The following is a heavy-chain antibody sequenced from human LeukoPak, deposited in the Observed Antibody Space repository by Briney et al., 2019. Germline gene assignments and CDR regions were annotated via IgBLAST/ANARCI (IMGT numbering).Heavy chain of an antibody. V-gene: IGHV3-23*01. D-gene: IGHD2-2*02. CDR3: VKGCSYTSCYTSDY. CDR2: ISGSGDST. J-gene: IGHJ4*02. CDR1: GFTFNNYA. Sequence: GGSLRLSCAASGFTFNNYAMTWVRQAPGKGLEWVSTISGSGDSTHYADSVKGRFTISRDNSKNMLYLQMNSLRVEDTAIYYCVKGCSYTSCYTSDYWGQGNLVTVSS.